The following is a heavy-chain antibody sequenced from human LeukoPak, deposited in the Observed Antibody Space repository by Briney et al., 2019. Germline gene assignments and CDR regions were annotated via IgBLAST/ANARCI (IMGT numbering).Heavy chain of an antibody. Sequence: ASVKVSCKASGYTFAGYYMHWVRQAPGQGLEWMGWINPNSGGTNYAQKFQGRVTMTRDTSISTAYMELSRLRSDDTAVYYCARVHRNAKYYGSSGRTKAPAFDIWGQGTMVTVSS. CDR1: GYTFAGYY. CDR2: INPNSGGT. V-gene: IGHV1-2*02. D-gene: IGHD3-22*01. J-gene: IGHJ3*02. CDR3: ARVHRNAKYYGSSGRTKAPAFDI.